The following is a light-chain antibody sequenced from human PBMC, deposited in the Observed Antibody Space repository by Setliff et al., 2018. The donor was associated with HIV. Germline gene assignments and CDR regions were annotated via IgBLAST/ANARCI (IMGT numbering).Light chain of an antibody. CDR2: DVS. Sequence: QSALTQPASVSGSPGQSITISCTGGSSDVGNYNYVSWYQQLPDKAPKLVIYDVSKRPSGVSHRFSGSKSGYTASLTISGLQPEDEGDYYCSSYTTSSTYVFGPGTKVTVL. V-gene: IGLV2-14*03. CDR3: SSYTTSSTYV. J-gene: IGLJ1*01. CDR1: SSDVGNYNY.